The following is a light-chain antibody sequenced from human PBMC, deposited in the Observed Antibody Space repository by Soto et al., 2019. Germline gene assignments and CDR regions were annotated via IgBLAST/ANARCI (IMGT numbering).Light chain of an antibody. CDR1: QSVSSY. CDR3: QQRSNWLWT. Sequence: EIVLTQSPATLPLPPGERATLSCRASQSVSSYLAWYQQKPGQAPRLLIYDASNRATGIPARFSGSGSGTDFTLTISSLEPEDFAVYYCQQRSNWLWTFGQGTKVDIK. V-gene: IGKV3-11*01. CDR2: DAS. J-gene: IGKJ1*01.